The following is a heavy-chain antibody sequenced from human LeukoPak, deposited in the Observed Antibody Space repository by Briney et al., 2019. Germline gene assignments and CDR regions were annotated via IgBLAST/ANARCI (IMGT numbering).Heavy chain of an antibody. J-gene: IGHJ6*03. CDR3: ARDRAGYYMDV. Sequence: GGSLRLSCAASGFTVSSNYMSWVRQGQGKGLEWVSVIYSGGSTYYADSVKGRFTISRDNSKNTLYLQMNSLRAEDTAVYYCARDRAGYYMDVWGKGTTVTVSS. CDR2: IYSGGST. CDR1: GFTVSSNY. V-gene: IGHV3-53*01.